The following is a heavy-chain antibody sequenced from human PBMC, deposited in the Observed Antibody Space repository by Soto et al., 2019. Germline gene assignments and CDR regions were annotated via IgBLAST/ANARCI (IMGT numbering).Heavy chain of an antibody. Sequence: EVQLVESGGDLVKPGGSVRVSCAASGFTFTNAWKNWVRQAPGKGLEWVGRIKSKSDGGTTDYAAPVKGRFTVSRDDSKNTLYLQMNSLETEDTAVYFCTTDIRGYEQFDYWGRGTLVTVSS. J-gene: IGHJ4*02. CDR1: GFTFTNAW. D-gene: IGHD2-15*01. V-gene: IGHV3-15*07. CDR2: IKSKSDGGTT. CDR3: TTDIRGYEQFDY.